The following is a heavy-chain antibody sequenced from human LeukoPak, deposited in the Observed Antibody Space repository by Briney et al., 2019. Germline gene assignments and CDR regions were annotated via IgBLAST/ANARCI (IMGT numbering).Heavy chain of an antibody. V-gene: IGHV1-69*04. J-gene: IGHJ1*01. Sequence: GASVKVSCKASGGIFSNYAISWVRQAPGQGLEWMGNIIPILGIANYAQKFQGRVTFTADKSTSTAYMELRSLRSEDTAVYYCARQSIAVAGGYFQHWGQGTLVTVSS. CDR2: IIPILGIA. CDR1: GGIFSNYA. CDR3: ARQSIAVAGGYFQH. D-gene: IGHD6-19*01.